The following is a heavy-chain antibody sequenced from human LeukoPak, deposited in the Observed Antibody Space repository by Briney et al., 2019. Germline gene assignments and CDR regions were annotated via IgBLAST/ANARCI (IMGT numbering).Heavy chain of an antibody. CDR3: TRAPHPRCSSSGCYLDY. D-gene: IGHD2-2*01. J-gene: IGHJ4*02. V-gene: IGHV3-49*04. CDR1: GFTFGDYA. CDR2: IQAKAYGGAT. Sequence: GGSLRLSCSTSGFTFGDYAMSWVCQAPGKGLEWVGFIQAKAYGGATEYAASVKGRFSISRDDSQSIANLQMNDLKTEDTAVYYCTRAPHPRCSSSGCYLDYWGQGTLVTVSS.